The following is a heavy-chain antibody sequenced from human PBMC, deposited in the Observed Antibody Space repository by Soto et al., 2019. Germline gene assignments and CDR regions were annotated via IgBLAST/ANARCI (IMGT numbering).Heavy chain of an antibody. V-gene: IGHV3-30*18. Sequence: PGGSLRLSCAASGFTFSSYGMHWVRQAPGKGLEWVAVISYDGSNKYYADSVKGRFTISRDNSKNTLYLQMNSLRAEDTAVYYCAKGGTLAAAGTDYYYGMDVWGQGTTVTVSS. D-gene: IGHD6-13*01. CDR1: GFTFSSYG. J-gene: IGHJ6*02. CDR2: ISYDGSNK. CDR3: AKGGTLAAAGTDYYYGMDV.